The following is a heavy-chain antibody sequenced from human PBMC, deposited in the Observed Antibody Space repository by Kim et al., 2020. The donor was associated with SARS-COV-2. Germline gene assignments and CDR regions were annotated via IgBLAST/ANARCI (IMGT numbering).Heavy chain of an antibody. V-gene: IGHV3-15*01. CDR2: IKSKTDGGTT. Sequence: GGSLRLSCAASGFTFSNAWMSWVRQAPGKGLEWVGRIKSKTDGGTTDYAAPVKGRFTISRDDSKNTLYLQMNSLKTEDTAVYYCTTAVTGRTTQFDYWGQGTLVTVSS. J-gene: IGHJ4*02. D-gene: IGHD1-20*01. CDR3: TTAVTGRTTQFDY. CDR1: GFTFSNAW.